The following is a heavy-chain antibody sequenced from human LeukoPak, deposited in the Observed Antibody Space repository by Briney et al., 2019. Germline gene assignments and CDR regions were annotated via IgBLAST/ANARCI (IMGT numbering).Heavy chain of an antibody. CDR1: GFTFSDHY. Sequence: GGSLRLSCAASGFTFSDHYLDWVRQAPGKGLEWLGRTRNKANSYTTEYAASVKGRFTISRDDSNNSLYLQMNSLKTEDTAVYYCIRGSLSSGLRAFDIWGQGTMVTVSS. V-gene: IGHV3-72*01. CDR3: IRGSLSSGLRAFDI. D-gene: IGHD6-19*01. CDR2: TRNKANSYTT. J-gene: IGHJ3*02.